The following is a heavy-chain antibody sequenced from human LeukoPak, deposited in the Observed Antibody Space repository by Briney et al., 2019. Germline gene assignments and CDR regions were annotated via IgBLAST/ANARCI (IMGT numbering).Heavy chain of an antibody. CDR3: ARTPSSSWDFDY. CDR1: GFTFSSYA. V-gene: IGHV3-30-3*01. D-gene: IGHD6-13*01. J-gene: IGHJ4*02. Sequence: GGSLRLSCAASGFTFSSYAMHWVRQAPGKGLEWVAVISYDGSNKYYADSVKGRFTISRDNSKNTLYLQMNSLRAEDTAVYYCARTPSSSWDFDYWGQGTLVTVSS. CDR2: ISYDGSNK.